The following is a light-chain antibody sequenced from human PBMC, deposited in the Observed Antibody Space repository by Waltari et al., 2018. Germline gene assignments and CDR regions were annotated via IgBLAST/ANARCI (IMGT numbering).Light chain of an antibody. CDR2: GAF. J-gene: IGKJ2*01. V-gene: IGKV3-20*01. CDR1: QSLSVAY. Sequence: EIVLTQSPGTLSLSPGETATLSCRASQSLSVAYVAWYHPKSGQAPRLLIYGAFYRAADIPERFGGSGSGTDFTLTISRLEPEDFGLYYCQQYVNSPGTFGQGTKLEIK. CDR3: QQYVNSPGT.